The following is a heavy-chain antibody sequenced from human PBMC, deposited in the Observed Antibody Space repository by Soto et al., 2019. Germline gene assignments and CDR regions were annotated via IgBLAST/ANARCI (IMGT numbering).Heavy chain of an antibody. Sequence: QVQLVQSGAEVKKPGSSVKVSCKASGGTFSSYAISWVRQAPGQGLEWMGGIIPSFGTANYAQKFQGIVTITAAESTSTAYMEMSSLSSEDTAVYYCASEPIIVRGADYYYYYGMDVWGQGTTVTVSS. D-gene: IGHD3-10*01. CDR3: ASEPIIVRGADYYYYYGMDV. CDR2: IIPSFGTA. V-gene: IGHV1-69*01. J-gene: IGHJ6*02. CDR1: GGTFSSYA.